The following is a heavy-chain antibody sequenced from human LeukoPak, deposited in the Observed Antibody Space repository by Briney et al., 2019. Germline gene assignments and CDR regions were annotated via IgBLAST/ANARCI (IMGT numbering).Heavy chain of an antibody. CDR2: IYSRGDT. CDR3: TRDRGWQQFDY. Sequence: QAGGSLRLSCAASEFIVSINYMTWVRQAPGKGLEWVSLIYSRGDTKYADSVKGRFTISRDNSKNTLYLQMSSLRTEDTAVYYCTRDRGWQQFDYWGQGTLVTVSS. D-gene: IGHD5-24*01. J-gene: IGHJ4*02. V-gene: IGHV3-66*01. CDR1: EFIVSINY.